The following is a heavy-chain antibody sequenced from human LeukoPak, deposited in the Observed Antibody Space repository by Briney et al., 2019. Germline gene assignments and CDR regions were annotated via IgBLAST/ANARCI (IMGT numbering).Heavy chain of an antibody. CDR2: IKSKTDGGTT. CDR1: GFPFSKAW. D-gene: IGHD6-19*01. CDR3: AKDKWLVPGYLFDY. J-gene: IGHJ4*02. V-gene: IGHV3-15*01. Sequence: GGSLRLSCAVSGFPFSKAWMSWVRQAPGKGLEWVGRIKSKTDGGTTDYAAPAKGRFTISRDDSKNTLYLQMNSLKTEDTAVYYCAKDKWLVPGYLFDYWGQGTLVTVSS.